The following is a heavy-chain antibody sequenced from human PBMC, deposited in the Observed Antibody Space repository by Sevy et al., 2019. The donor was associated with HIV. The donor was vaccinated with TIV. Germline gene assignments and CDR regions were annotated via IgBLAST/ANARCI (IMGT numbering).Heavy chain of an antibody. V-gene: IGHV5-51*01. Sequence: GGSLRLSCKGSGYRFTDYWIAWVRQRPGKGLEWMGIIYPGDSDTIYSPSFRGQVTISVDKSITTAYVKWSTLKASDTGIYHCARGARGTLPSYYYYGWDIWGQGTTVTVSS. CDR1: GYRFTDYW. CDR3: ARGARGTLPSYYYYGWDI. CDR2: IYPGDSDT. J-gene: IGHJ6*02.